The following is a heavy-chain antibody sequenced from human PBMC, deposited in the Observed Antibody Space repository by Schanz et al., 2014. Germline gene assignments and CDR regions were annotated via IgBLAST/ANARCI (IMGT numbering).Heavy chain of an antibody. CDR3: VPMSIAAH. V-gene: IGHV3-33*08. Sequence: QLLESGGGLVQPGGSLRLSCAASGFTFSRFGMHWVRQAPGKGPEWVALVWSDGNTKYYVDSVKGRFTISRDNSMNTLHLQMDGLRVEDTAVYYCVPMSIAAHWGQGTLVTVSS. D-gene: IGHD6-6*01. CDR1: GFTFSRFG. J-gene: IGHJ4*02. CDR2: VWSDGNTK.